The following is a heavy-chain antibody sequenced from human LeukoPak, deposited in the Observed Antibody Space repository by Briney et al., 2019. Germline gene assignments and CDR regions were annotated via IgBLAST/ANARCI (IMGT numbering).Heavy chain of an antibody. CDR2: INTNTGNP. V-gene: IGHV7-4-1*02. CDR3: ARDLMVRGRGNGVIGY. D-gene: IGHD3-10*01. Sequence: ASVKVSCKASGYTFTTYAMNWVRQAPGQGLEWMGWINTNTGNPTYAQAFTGRFVFSLDTSVSTAYLQISSLKAEDTAVYYCARDLMVRGRGNGVIGYWGQGTLVTVSS. CDR1: GYTFTTYA. J-gene: IGHJ4*02.